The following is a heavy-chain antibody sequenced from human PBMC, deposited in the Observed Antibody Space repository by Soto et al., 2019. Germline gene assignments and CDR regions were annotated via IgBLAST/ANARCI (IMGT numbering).Heavy chain of an antibody. V-gene: IGHV1-8*01. CDR1: GYTFTSYD. D-gene: IGHD2-8*01. J-gene: IGHJ5*02. CDR2: MNPNSGNT. Sequence: GASVKVSCKASGYTFTSYDINWVRQATGQGLEWMGWMNPNSGNTGYAQKFQGRVTMTRNTSISTAYMELSSLRSEDTAVYYCARGVSGLRGSSAFDGCTNGVCYWFDPWGQGTLVTVSS. CDR3: ARGVSGLRGSSAFDGCTNGVCYWFDP.